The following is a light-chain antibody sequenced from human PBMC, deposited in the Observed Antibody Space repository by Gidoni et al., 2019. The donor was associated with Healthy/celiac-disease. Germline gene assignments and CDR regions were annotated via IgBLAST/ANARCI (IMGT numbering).Light chain of an antibody. Sequence: HSALTHPASVSGSPGQSLTISCTGTSRDVGGYNYVSWYQQQPGKAPKLMIYDVSNRPSGVSNRFSGSKSGNTASMTISGRQGEDEADYYCSSYTSSSTVVFGGGTKLTVL. CDR1: SRDVGGYNY. J-gene: IGLJ2*01. CDR2: DVS. V-gene: IGLV2-14*03. CDR3: SSYTSSSTVV.